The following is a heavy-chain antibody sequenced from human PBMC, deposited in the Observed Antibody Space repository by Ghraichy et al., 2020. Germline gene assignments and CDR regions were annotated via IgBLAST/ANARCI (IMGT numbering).Heavy chain of an antibody. V-gene: IGHV3-7*01. Sequence: GESLNISCVASGFNFGRHWMSWVRQVPGQVLVWVASIKSDGSDSFYVDSVKGRFTISRDNAENSVSLEMTRLRAEDTAVYYCARDPYGDYKYGGTDYWGRGTLVSVSS. J-gene: IGHJ4*02. D-gene: IGHD4-17*01. CDR1: GFNFGRHW. CDR2: IKSDGSDS. CDR3: ARDPYGDYKYGGTDY.